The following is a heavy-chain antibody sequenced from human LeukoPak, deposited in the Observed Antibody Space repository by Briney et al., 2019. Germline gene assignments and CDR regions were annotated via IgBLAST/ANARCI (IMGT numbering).Heavy chain of an antibody. CDR2: MNANSGNT. D-gene: IGHD3-22*01. CDR3: ARGYYDSSGYSPFDY. CDR1: GYTFTSYD. V-gene: IGHV1-8*01. Sequence: ASVKVSCKASGYTFTSYDISWVRQATGQGLEWMGWMNANSGNTGYAQKFQGRVTMTRNTSISTAYMELRSLRSEDTAVYYCARGYYDSSGYSPFDYWGQGTLVTVSS. J-gene: IGHJ4*02.